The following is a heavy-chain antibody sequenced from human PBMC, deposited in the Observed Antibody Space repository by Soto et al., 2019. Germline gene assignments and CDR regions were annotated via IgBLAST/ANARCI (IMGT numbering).Heavy chain of an antibody. CDR3: ARDSGTVGYDDS. V-gene: IGHV1-69*08. Sequence: QVQLVQSGAEVKKPGSSLKVSCKASGGTFSTYTMNWVRQAPGQGLEWMGRIIPLLDVTNNAQRFQGRVTITADKSTSTVYMELTSLTSQETAVYYCARDSGTVGYDDSWGQGTLVTVSS. D-gene: IGHD3-10*01. CDR2: IIPLLDVT. CDR1: GGTFSTYT. J-gene: IGHJ4*02.